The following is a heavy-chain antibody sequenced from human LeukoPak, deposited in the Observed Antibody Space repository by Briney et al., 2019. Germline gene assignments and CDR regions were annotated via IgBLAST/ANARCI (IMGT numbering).Heavy chain of an antibody. CDR2: ISGSGGST. CDR3: AKDRRRGIAAAGTNY. CDR1: GFTFSSYS. J-gene: IGHJ4*02. V-gene: IGHV3-23*01. Sequence: GGSLRLSCAASGFTFSSYSMNWVRQAPGKGLEWVSAISGSGGSTCYADSVKGRFTISRDNSKNTLYLQMNSLRAEDTAVYYCAKDRRRGIAAAGTNYWGQGTLVTVSS. D-gene: IGHD6-13*01.